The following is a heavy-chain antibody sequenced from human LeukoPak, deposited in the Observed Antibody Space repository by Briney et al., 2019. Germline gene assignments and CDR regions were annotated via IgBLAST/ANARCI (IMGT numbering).Heavy chain of an antibody. CDR3: ARGQYYFDY. V-gene: IGHV3-48*02. D-gene: IGHD4-11*01. CDR1: EFTFSRYS. J-gene: IGHJ4*02. CDR2: ISSGTSTI. Sequence: GGSLRLSCAASEFTFSRYSMNWVRQAPGKGLEWVSYISSGTSTIYYADSVKGRFATSRDNAKNSLYLQMNSLRDEDTAVYYCARGQYYFDYWGQGTLVTVSS.